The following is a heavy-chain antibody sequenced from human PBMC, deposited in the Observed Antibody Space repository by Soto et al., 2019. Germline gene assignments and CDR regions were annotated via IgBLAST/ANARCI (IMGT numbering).Heavy chain of an antibody. CDR1: GFTFSSCA. V-gene: IGHV3-23*01. J-gene: IGHJ4*02. CDR2: ISGSGGST. CDR3: AKNPIPWGASSGFFDY. Sequence: EVQLLESGGGLVQPGGSLRLSCAASGFTFSSCAMSWVRQAPGKGLEWVSAISGSGGSTYYADSVKGRFTISRDNSKNTLYLQMNSLRAEDTAVYYCAKNPIPWGASSGFFDYWGQGTLVTVSS. D-gene: IGHD6-19*01.